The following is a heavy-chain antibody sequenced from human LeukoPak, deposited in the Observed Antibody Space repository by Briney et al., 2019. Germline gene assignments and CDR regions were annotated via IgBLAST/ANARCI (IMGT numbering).Heavy chain of an antibody. D-gene: IGHD3-10*01. CDR2: NYYAGGT. CDR1: GGSISSSSYY. CDR3: ARGFGESEYYYYGMDV. Sequence: KPSETLSLTCTVSGGSISSSSYYWGWIRQPPGRGLDWIGTNYYAGGTYYNPSLKSRVTISVDTSKNQFSLRLSSVTAADTAVYYCARGFGESEYYYYGMDVWGQGTTVTVSS. J-gene: IGHJ6*02. V-gene: IGHV4-39*01.